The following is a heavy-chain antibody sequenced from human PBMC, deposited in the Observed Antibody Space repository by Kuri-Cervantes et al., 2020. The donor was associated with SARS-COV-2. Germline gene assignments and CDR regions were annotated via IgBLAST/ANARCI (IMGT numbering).Heavy chain of an antibody. D-gene: IGHD3-22*01. CDR1: GFSFSGYA. CDR3: ARDIYYYDSSSYYFKQSFFDS. V-gene: IGHV3-30*01. CDR2: ISNDRSKE. J-gene: IGHJ4*02. Sequence: GESLKISCAASGFSFSGYAMHWVRQAPGKGLEWVAVISNDRSKEYYADSVKGRFTISRDNSKNTLYLHMNRLTSEDTAFYYCARDIYYYDSSSYYFKQSFFDSWGQGTLVTVSS.